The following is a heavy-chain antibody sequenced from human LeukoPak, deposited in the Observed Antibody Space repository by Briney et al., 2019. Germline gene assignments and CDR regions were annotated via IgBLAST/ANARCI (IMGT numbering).Heavy chain of an antibody. V-gene: IGHV3-21*01. CDR1: GFTFSSYE. D-gene: IGHD3-22*01. CDR3: ARDYRYYYDSSGYLGAFDI. CDR2: ISSSSSYI. J-gene: IGHJ3*02. Sequence: GGSLRLSCAASGFTFSSYEMNWVRQAPGKGLEWVSSISSSSSYIYYADSVKGRFTISRDNAKNSLYLQMNSLRAEDTAVYYCARDYRYYYDSSGYLGAFDIWGQGAMVTVSS.